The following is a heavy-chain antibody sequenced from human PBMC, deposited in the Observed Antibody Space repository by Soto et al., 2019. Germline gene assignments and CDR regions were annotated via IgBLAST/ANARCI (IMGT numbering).Heavy chain of an antibody. D-gene: IGHD6-19*01. CDR3: AKGSGWYPNFDY. CDR1: GFTFSSYA. CDR2: ISGSGGTT. V-gene: IGHV3-23*01. J-gene: IGHJ4*02. Sequence: PGGSLRLSCAASGFTFSSYAMTWVRQAPGKGLEWVSTISGSGGTTSYADSVEGRFAISRDNSKNTLYLQMNSLRAEDTAVYYCAKGSGWYPNFDYWGQGTLVTVSS.